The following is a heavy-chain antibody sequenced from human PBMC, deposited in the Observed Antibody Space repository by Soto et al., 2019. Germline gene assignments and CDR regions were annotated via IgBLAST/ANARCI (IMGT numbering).Heavy chain of an antibody. CDR2: LYWTGTE. CDR1: GGSMTAGSYF. D-gene: IGHD6-6*01. J-gene: IGHJ3*02. CDR3: ARGLATRPVFAFDI. V-gene: IGHV2-5*01. Sequence: TLSLTFSVSGGSMTAGSYFWSWSRPPPGKGLEWLAHLYWTGTEHYRPSLKSRPSIFKDTSNNHVVLIMTDMDPVDTATYYCARGLATRPVFAFDIWGQGTMVTVSS.